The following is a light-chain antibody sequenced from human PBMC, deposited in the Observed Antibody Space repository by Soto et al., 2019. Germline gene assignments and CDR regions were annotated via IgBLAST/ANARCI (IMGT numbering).Light chain of an antibody. CDR2: DAS. CDR1: QSVSSN. V-gene: IGKV3-20*01. J-gene: IGKJ4*01. CDR3: QQFSSYPLT. Sequence: TLSVSPEERAPLSCRASQSVSSNLAWHQQRPGQAPRLLIYDASSRATGIPDRFSGGGSGTDFTLTISRLEPEDFAVYYCQQFSSYPLTVGGGGKVAIK.